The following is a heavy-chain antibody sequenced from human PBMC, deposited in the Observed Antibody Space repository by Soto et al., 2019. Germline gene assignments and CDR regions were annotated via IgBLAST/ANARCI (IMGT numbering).Heavy chain of an antibody. J-gene: IGHJ3*02. Sequence: PSETLSLTCTVSGGSISSGGYYWSWIRQPPGKGLEWIGSIYYSGSTYYNPSLKSRVTISVDTSKNQFSLKLSSVTAADTAVYYCARLSDRSAFDIWGQGTMGTVSS. CDR2: IYYSGST. V-gene: IGHV4-39*01. CDR3: ARLSDRSAFDI. D-gene: IGHD2-15*01. CDR1: GGSISSGGYY.